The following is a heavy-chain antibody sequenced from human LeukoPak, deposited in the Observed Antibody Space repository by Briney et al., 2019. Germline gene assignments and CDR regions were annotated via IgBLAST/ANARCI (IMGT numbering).Heavy chain of an antibody. CDR2: VYHSGST. V-gene: IGHV4-4*02. J-gene: IGHJ4*02. D-gene: IGHD6-13*01. CDR3: ARDLGSSWFEPLDY. Sequence: SETLSLTCAVSGGSISSSAWWSWVRQPPGKGLEWIGEVYHSGSTNYNSFLKSRVTISVDKSKNQFSLKLTSATAADTAVYYCARDLGSSWFEPLDYWGQGILVIVSS. CDR1: GGSISSSAW.